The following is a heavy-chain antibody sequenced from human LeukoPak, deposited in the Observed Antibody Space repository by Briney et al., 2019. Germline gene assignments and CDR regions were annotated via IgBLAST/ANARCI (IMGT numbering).Heavy chain of an antibody. V-gene: IGHV3-21*01. J-gene: IGHJ6*02. CDR3: ARDHLKNYDILTGYRYGMDV. CDR2: ISSSSSYI. D-gene: IGHD3-9*01. Sequence: GGSLRLSCAASGFTFSSYSMNWVRQAPGKGLEWVSSISSSSSYIYYADSVKGRFTISRDNAKNSLYLQMNSLRAEDTAVYYCARDHLKNYDILTGYRYGMDVWGQGTTVTVSS. CDR1: GFTFSSYS.